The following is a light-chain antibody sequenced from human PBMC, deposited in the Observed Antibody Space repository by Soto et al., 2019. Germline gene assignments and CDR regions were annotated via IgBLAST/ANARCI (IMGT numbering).Light chain of an antibody. V-gene: IGKV3-20*01. J-gene: IGKJ1*01. Sequence: ELVLTQSPGTLSLSPGERAKLSCRASQSVSSSYLAWYPKNPGQAPRLLIYGASSRATGIPDRFSGSGSGTEFTLTISKLRPEDLAVYYCQQYRHWPRTFGQGTKLDIK. CDR3: QQYRHWPRT. CDR2: GAS. CDR1: QSVSSSY.